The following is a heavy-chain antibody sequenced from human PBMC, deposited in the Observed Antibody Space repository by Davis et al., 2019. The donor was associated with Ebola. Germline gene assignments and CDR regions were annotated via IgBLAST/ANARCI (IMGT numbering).Heavy chain of an antibody. CDR1: GFTFSSYG. V-gene: IGHV3-30*18. J-gene: IGHJ6*02. Sequence: PAGSLRLSCAASGFTFSSYGMHWVRQAPGKGLEWVAVISYDGSNKYYADSVKGRFTISRDNSKNSLYLQMNSLRAEDTALYYCAKDINDELGISSGMDVWGQGTTVTVSS. D-gene: IGHD7-27*01. CDR2: ISYDGSNK. CDR3: AKDINDELGISSGMDV.